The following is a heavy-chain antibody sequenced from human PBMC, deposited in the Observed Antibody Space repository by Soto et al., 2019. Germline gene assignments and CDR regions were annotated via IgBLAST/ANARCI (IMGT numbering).Heavy chain of an antibody. Sequence: GGSLRHSCVDARCTFSGYSMAWVRPAPGPGLEWVASISSRSTNIDYADSVKGRFTISRDNAKNLVSLQMSSLRGEDTALYYCAKFTEPGYSSIWYYFEYWGQGTPVPVSS. CDR1: RCTFSGYS. CDR3: AKFTEPGYSSIWYYFEY. V-gene: IGHV3-21*06. CDR2: ISSRSTNI. J-gene: IGHJ4*02. D-gene: IGHD6-19*01.